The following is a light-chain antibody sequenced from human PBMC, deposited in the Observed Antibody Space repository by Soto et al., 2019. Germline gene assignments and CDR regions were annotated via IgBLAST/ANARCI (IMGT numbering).Light chain of an antibody. V-gene: IGLV2-23*01. CDR1: SSDVGKYVL. CDR3: CSYAGLSTWV. J-gene: IGLJ3*02. CDR2: EDT. Sequence: QSVLTQPASVSGSPGQSITISCTGSSSDVGKYVLVSWYQQYPGKAPKVIIYEDTKRPSGVSNRFSGSKSGNTASLTISGLQAEDEADYYCCSYAGLSTWVFGGGTKVTVL.